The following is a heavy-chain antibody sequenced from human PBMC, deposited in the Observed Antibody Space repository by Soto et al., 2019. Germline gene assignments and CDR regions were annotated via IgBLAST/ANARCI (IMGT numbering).Heavy chain of an antibody. V-gene: IGHV3-23*01. Sequence: PGGSLRLSCAASGFTFSSYAMSWVRQAPGKGLEWVSGIRGSGGSTYYADSVKGRFTISRDNSKNTVYLQMNSLRAEDTAVYYCAKPLIGNYYAVGFDIWGQGTMVTVSS. D-gene: IGHD1-26*01. CDR3: AKPLIGNYYAVGFDI. J-gene: IGHJ3*02. CDR1: GFTFSSYA. CDR2: IRGSGGST.